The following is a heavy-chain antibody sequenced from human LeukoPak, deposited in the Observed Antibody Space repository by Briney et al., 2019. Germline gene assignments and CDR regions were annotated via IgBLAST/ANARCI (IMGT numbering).Heavy chain of an antibody. CDR3: AKDQYYYDNSGHPTEY. Sequence: LTLSCAASGFTFRRLAMSWLRQAPGPGPERLSAISGSGGSTFYADSVKGRFTISRDNSKNTLYLQMNSLSAEDTAVYYCAKDQYYYDNSGHPTEYWGQGTLVTVSS. CDR2: ISGSGGST. CDR1: GFTFRRLA. V-gene: IGHV3-23*01. D-gene: IGHD3-22*01. J-gene: IGHJ4*02.